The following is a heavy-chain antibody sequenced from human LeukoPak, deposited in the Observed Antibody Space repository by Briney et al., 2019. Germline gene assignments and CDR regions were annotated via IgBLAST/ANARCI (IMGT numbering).Heavy chain of an antibody. J-gene: IGHJ5*02. Sequence: ASVKVSCKASGYTFTGYYMHWVRQAPGQGLEWMGWISAYNGNTNYAQKLQGRVTMTTDTSTSTAYMELRSLRSDDTAVYYCARVPYCSGGSCSGNWFDPWGQGTLVTVSS. D-gene: IGHD2-15*01. CDR2: ISAYNGNT. V-gene: IGHV1-18*04. CDR1: GYTFTGYY. CDR3: ARVPYCSGGSCSGNWFDP.